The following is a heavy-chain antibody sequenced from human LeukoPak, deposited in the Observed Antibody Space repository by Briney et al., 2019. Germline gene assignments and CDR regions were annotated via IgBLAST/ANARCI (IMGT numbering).Heavy chain of an antibody. Sequence: GGSLRLSCAASGFTFDDYGMSWVRQAPGKGLEWVSGINWNGGSTGYADSVKGRFTISRDNAKNSLYLQMNSLRAEDTALYYCARGGITIFGVVITPDYWGQGTLVTVSS. CDR2: INWNGGST. CDR3: ARGGITIFGVVITPDY. D-gene: IGHD3-3*01. J-gene: IGHJ4*02. V-gene: IGHV3-20*04. CDR1: GFTFDDYG.